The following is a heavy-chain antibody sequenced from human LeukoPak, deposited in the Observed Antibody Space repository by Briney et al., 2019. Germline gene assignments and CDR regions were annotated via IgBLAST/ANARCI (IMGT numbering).Heavy chain of an antibody. V-gene: IGHV4-39*07. Sequence: PSETLSLTCTVSGGSISSSSYYWGWIRQPPGKGLEWIGSIYYSGSTYYNPSLKSRVTISVDTSKNQFSLKLSSVTAADTAVYYCARHYNWNYYDYWGQGTLVTVSS. D-gene: IGHD1-20*01. CDR1: GGSISSSSYY. J-gene: IGHJ4*02. CDR3: ARHYNWNYYDY. CDR2: IYYSGST.